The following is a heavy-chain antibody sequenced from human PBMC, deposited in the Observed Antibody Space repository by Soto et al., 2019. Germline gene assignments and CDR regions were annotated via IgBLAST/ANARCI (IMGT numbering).Heavy chain of an antibody. J-gene: IGHJ6*03. CDR3: AGERIYYYYMAV. V-gene: IGHV4-59*01. CDR2: VFSNGDT. Sequence: QVQLQESGPGLVKPSETLSLSCAVSGGSISSYYWSWIRPPPGKGLEWIGYVFSNGDTKYNPSLRSRVTISVDTSKTQFSLRLSSVTAADTAVYYCAGERIYYYYMAVWGKGTTVTVSS. CDR1: GGSISSYY.